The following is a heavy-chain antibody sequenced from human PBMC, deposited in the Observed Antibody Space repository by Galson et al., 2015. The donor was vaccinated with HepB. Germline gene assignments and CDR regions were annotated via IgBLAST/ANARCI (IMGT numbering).Heavy chain of an antibody. CDR2: MYHNSGKT. D-gene: IGHD2-15*01. J-gene: IGHJ6*03. CDR1: GYTFNSYD. CDR3: ARGGRWVVAAHVGGYYYYYYYMDV. V-gene: IGHV1-8*01. Sequence: SVKVSCKASGYTFNSYDMNWVRQAPGQGLEWMGWMYHNSGKTGYAQKFQGSVTMTRNTSISTAYMDLSSLRSEDTAVYYCARGGRWVVAAHVGGYYYYYYYMDVWGKGTTVTVSS.